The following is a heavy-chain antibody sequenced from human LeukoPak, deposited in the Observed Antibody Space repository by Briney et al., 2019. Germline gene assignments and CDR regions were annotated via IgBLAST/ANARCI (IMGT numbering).Heavy chain of an antibody. D-gene: IGHD5-24*01. V-gene: IGHV3-11*01. Sequence: LSLTCTVSGGSISSSSYYWGWIRQAPGKGLEWVSYIDTGSTAYYADSVKGRFTISRDNAKNSLYLQMNSLRAEDTAVYYCARDILGIDGYRYFDYWGQGTLVTVSS. J-gene: IGHJ4*01. CDR3: ARDILGIDGYRYFDY. CDR1: GGSISSSSYY. CDR2: IDTGSTA.